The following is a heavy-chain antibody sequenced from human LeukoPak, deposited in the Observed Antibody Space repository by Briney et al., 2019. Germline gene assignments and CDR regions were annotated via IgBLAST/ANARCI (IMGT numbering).Heavy chain of an antibody. J-gene: IGHJ1*01. CDR3: ARNGQQVRYFQH. Sequence: GASVKVSCKASGYTLTNYDINWVRQATGQGLEWMGWMNPNSGNTGYAQKFQGRVNMTRNTSISTAYMELSSLRSEDTAVYYCARNGQQVRYFQHWGQGTLVTVSS. CDR2: MNPNSGNT. D-gene: IGHD6-13*01. V-gene: IGHV1-8*01. CDR1: GYTLTNYD.